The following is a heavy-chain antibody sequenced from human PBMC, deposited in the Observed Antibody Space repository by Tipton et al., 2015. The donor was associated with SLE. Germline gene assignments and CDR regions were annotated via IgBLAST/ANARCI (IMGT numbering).Heavy chain of an antibody. V-gene: IGHV4-59*01. CDR2: IYYTGSA. Sequence: TLSLTCNVSGGSIINNYWAWIRQPPGKGLEWIGYIYYTGSASYSPSLNSRVSMSVDTSRNQFPLRLSSVTAADTAVYYCARDFARGSGYVYWGHGILVTVSS. D-gene: IGHD3-9*01. CDR1: GGSIINNY. J-gene: IGHJ4*01. CDR3: ARDFARGSGYVY.